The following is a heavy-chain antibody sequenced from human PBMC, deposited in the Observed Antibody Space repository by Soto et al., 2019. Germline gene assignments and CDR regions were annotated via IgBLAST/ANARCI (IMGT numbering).Heavy chain of an antibody. J-gene: IGHJ4*02. CDR2: ISAHNGNT. D-gene: IGHD5-18*01. V-gene: IGHV1-18*01. CDR1: GYTFTSYG. Sequence: QVHLVQSGAEVKKPGASVKVSCKASGYTFTSYGITWVRQAPGQGLEWMGSISAHNGNTDYAQKLQGRVIVTRDTLTSTADMELRSLISDDTAVYCRARGGYGDHWGQGALVTVSS. CDR3: ARGGYGDH.